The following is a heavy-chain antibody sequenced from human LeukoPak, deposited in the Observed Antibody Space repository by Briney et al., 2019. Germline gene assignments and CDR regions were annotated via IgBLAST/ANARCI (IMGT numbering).Heavy chain of an antibody. CDR2: ISSSGSTI. V-gene: IGHV3-11*04. J-gene: IGHJ4*02. CDR3: ARSLKEYDSSGYYSTPAY. Sequence: GGSLRLSCAASGFTFSDYYMSWIRQAPGKGLEWVSYISSSGSTIYYADSVKGRFTISRDNAKNSLYLQMNSLRAEDTAVYYCARSLKEYDSSGYYSTPAYWGQGTLVTVSS. CDR1: GFTFSDYY. D-gene: IGHD3-22*01.